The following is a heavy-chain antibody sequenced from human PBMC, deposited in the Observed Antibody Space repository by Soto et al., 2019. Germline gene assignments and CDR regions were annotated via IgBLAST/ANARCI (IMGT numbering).Heavy chain of an antibody. Sequence: SETLSLTCTVSGGSISSGGYYWSWIRQHPGKGLEWIGYIYYSGSTYYNPSLKSRVTISVDTSKNQFSLKLTSVTAADTAVYYCARYNAASGTYYFDFWGQGALVTVSS. CDR3: ARYNAASGTYYFDF. CDR1: GGSISSGGYY. V-gene: IGHV4-31*03. J-gene: IGHJ4*02. CDR2: IYYSGST. D-gene: IGHD6-13*01.